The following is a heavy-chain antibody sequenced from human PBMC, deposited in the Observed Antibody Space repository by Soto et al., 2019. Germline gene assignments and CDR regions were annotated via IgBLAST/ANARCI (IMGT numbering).Heavy chain of an antibody. J-gene: IGHJ4*02. V-gene: IGHV3-30*18. D-gene: IGHD3-9*01. CDR2: ISSDGSNK. CDR3: AKDQVYYDILTGYPTDY. Sequence: QVRLVESGGGVVQPGRSLRLSCAASGFTFSSYGMHWVRQAPGKGLEWVAVISSDGSNKYYADSVKGRFTISRDNFKNKVYLQMNSLRAEDTAVYYCAKDQVYYDILTGYPTDYWGQGTLVTVSS. CDR1: GFTFSSYG.